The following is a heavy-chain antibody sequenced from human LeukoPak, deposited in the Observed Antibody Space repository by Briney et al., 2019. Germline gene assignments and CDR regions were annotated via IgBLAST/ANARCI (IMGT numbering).Heavy chain of an antibody. D-gene: IGHD2-2*01. J-gene: IGHJ6*02. Sequence: GGSLRLSCAASGFTFSGYAMSWARQAPGKGLEWVSAISGSGGSTYYADSVKGRFTISRDNSKNTLYLQMNSLRAEDTAVYYCAKDMGYCSSTSCRGYYYYYYGMDVWGQGATVTVSS. CDR1: GFTFSGYA. V-gene: IGHV3-23*01. CDR2: ISGSGGST. CDR3: AKDMGYCSSTSCRGYYYYYYGMDV.